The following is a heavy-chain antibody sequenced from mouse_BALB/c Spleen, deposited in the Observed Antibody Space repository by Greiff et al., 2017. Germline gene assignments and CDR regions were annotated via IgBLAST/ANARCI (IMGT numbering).Heavy chain of an antibody. D-gene: IGHD2-3*01. J-gene: IGHJ4*01. V-gene: IGHV2-6-7*01. Sequence: QVQLKESGPGLVAPSQSLSITCTVSGFSLTGYGVNWVRQPPGKGLEWLGMIWGDGSTDYNSALKSRLSISKDNSKSQVFLKMNSLQTDDTARYYCARWLLRKGYAMDYWGQGTSVTVSS. CDR1: GFSLTGYG. CDR2: IWGDGST. CDR3: ARWLLRKGYAMDY.